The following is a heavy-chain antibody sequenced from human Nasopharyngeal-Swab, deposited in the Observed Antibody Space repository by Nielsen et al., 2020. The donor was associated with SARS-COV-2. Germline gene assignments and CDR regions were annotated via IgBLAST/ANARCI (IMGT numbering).Heavy chain of an antibody. CDR2: ILVNRYT. D-gene: IGHD3-3*01. CDR3: ARLDPFGSEDK. V-gene: IGHV4-39*02. J-gene: IGHJ4*02. Sequence: SETLSLTCTVSGGSITSSRHRWGWMRQPPGKGLQWIGQILVNRYTEYHPSVRGRIPVYADTSENYFSLRLSSVTAADTAVYYCARLDPFGSEDKWGQGTLVTVSS. CDR1: GGSITSSRHR.